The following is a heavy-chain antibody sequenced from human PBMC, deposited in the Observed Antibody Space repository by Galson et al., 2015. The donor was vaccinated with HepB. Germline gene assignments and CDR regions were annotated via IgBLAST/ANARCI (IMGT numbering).Heavy chain of an antibody. V-gene: IGHV3-15*01. CDR3: TTDQNYGDYEPFDY. Sequence: SLRLSCAASGLTFSNAWMSWVRQAPGKGLEWVGRIKSKTDGGTTDYAAPVKGRFTISRDDSKNTLYLQMNSLKTEDTAVYYCTTDQNYGDYEPFDYWGQGTLVTVSS. CDR1: GLTFSNAW. CDR2: IKSKTDGGTT. J-gene: IGHJ4*02. D-gene: IGHD4-17*01.